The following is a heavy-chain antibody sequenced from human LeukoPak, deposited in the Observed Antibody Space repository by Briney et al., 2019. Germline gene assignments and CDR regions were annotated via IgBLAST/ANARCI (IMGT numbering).Heavy chain of an antibody. CDR1: GGSISSGGYY. V-gene: IGHV4-31*03. Sequence: SETLSLTCTVSGGSISSGGYYWSWIRQHPGKGLEWIGYIYYSGSTYYNPSLKSRVTISVDTSKNQFSLKLSSVTAADTAVYYCARGITIFGVVITHFDYWGQGTLVTVSS. CDR3: ARGITIFGVVITHFDY. D-gene: IGHD3-3*01. J-gene: IGHJ4*02. CDR2: IYYSGST.